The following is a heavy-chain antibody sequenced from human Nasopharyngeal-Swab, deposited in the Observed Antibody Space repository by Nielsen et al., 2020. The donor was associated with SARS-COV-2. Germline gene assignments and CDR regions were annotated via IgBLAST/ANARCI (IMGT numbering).Heavy chain of an antibody. CDR1: GGSFSSSSSY. J-gene: IGHJ4*02. Sequence: SETLSLTCTVSGGSFSSSSSYWGWIRQPPGKGLEWIGSIYYSGSTYYNPSLKSRVTISVDTSKNQFSLKLSSVTAADTAVYYCARAGRTIFGVVTSFDYWGQGTLVTVSS. D-gene: IGHD3-3*01. CDR3: ARAGRTIFGVVTSFDY. CDR2: IYYSGST. V-gene: IGHV4-39*07.